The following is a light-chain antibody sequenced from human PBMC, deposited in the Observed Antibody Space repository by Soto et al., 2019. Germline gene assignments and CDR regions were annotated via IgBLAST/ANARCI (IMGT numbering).Light chain of an antibody. V-gene: IGKV1-5*03. CDR1: QSIGKW. Sequence: IQMTQSPSTLSASVGDRVTITCRASQSIGKWLAWYQQKPGKAPKVLIYKASNLESGVPSRFSGSASGTEFTLTISSLQPDDFATYYCQQYDSIQWTLDQGTTVEIK. CDR3: QQYDSIQWT. J-gene: IGKJ1*01. CDR2: KAS.